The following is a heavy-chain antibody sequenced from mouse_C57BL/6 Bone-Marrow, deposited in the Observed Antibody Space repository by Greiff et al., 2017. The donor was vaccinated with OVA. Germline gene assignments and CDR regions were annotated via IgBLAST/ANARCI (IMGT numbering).Heavy chain of an antibody. D-gene: IGHD1-1*01. CDR3: ARVLDYYGSSPYYYAMDY. J-gene: IGHJ4*01. CDR2: IYPGGGYT. CDR1: GYTFTNYW. V-gene: IGHV1-63*01. Sequence: VKLQESGAELVRPGTSVKMSCKASGYTFTNYWIGWAKQRPGHGLEWIGDIYPGGGYTNYNEKFKGKATLTADNSSSTAYMQFSILTSEDSAIYYCARVLDYYGSSPYYYAMDYWGQGTSVTVSS.